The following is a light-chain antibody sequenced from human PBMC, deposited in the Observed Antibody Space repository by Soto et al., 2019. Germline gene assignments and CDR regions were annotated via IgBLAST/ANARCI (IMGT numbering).Light chain of an antibody. J-gene: IGKJ4*01. CDR1: QGITTW. CDR2: SAS. V-gene: IGKV1-12*01. Sequence: DIQMTQSPSSVSASVGDRVTITCRASQGITTWLAWYQQKPGKAPRLLIYSASTLQSGVPSRFSGSGSGTDFTLTILRLQPEDFATYYCPHTNSFPLTFGGGTKVEIK. CDR3: PHTNSFPLT.